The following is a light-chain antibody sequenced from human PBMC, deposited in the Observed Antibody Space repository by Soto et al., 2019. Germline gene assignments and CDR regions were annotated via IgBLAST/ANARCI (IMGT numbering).Light chain of an antibody. CDR3: SSFTSSTRV. CDR1: RSDVGAYNY. J-gene: IGLJ1*01. Sequence: QSALTQPASVSGSPGQSIAISCTGTRSDVGAYNYVSWYQQHPGKAPKLMISEVTNRPSGVSDRFSGSKSGNTASLTISGLQAEDEADYYCSSFTSSTRVFGTGTKVTVL. V-gene: IGLV2-14*01. CDR2: EVT.